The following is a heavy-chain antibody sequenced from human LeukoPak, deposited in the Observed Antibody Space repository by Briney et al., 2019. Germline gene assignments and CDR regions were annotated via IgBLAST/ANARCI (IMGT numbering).Heavy chain of an antibody. CDR2: IYYSGNT. D-gene: IGHD3-9*01. CDR1: GGSIISYY. CDR3: ARGSLTGRTGYDSVS. J-gene: IGHJ4*02. Sequence: SSETLSLTCTVSGGSIISYYWSWIRQPPGKGLEWIGYIYYSGNTNYNPSLKSRVTISLDTSRNQFSLKLSSVTAADTAVYYCARGSLTGRTGYDSVSWGQGTLVTVSS. V-gene: IGHV4-59*01.